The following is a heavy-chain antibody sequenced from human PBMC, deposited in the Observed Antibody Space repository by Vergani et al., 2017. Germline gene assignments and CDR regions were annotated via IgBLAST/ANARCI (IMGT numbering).Heavy chain of an antibody. J-gene: IGHJ3*02. CDR1: GGSISNDNYF. CDR2: IKYSVRA. Sequence: QVQLQESGPGLVKPSQTLSLTCTVSGGSISNDNYFWSWVRQPPGKGLEWIGYIKYSVRAHYYPSLESRVTLSVDTSRNLFSLEMSAVTAADTSVYFCAREVIYRAETDAFDMWGRGTMVTVSS. CDR3: AREVIYRAETDAFDM. V-gene: IGHV4-30-4*01. D-gene: IGHD2-2*02.